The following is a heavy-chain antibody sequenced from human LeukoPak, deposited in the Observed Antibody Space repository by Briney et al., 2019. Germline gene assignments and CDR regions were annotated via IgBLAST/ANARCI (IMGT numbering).Heavy chain of an antibody. D-gene: IGHD4-23*01. CDR3: ATDRKVGTWDPRFDY. J-gene: IGHJ4*02. Sequence: PGGSLRLSCAASGFTFSSYAMHWVRQAPGKGLEWVANIREDGSEKNYVDSVKGRFTISRDNAKISLYLQMNSLRVEDTAVYYCATDRKVGTWDPRFDYWGQGTLVTVSS. V-gene: IGHV3-7*01. CDR1: GFTFSSYA. CDR2: IREDGSEK.